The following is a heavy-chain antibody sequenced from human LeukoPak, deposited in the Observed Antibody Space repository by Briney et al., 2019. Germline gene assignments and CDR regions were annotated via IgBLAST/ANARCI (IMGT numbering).Heavy chain of an antibody. Sequence: SETQSLTCTVSGGSISSNYWSWIRQPAGKGLEWIGRIYTTGSTNYNPSLKSRVTISVDKSKNQFSLKLSSVTAADTAVYYCARDTGYCSTTSCYGFDYWGQGTLVTVSS. D-gene: IGHD2-2*01. J-gene: IGHJ4*02. CDR2: IYTTGST. CDR1: GGSISSNY. CDR3: ARDTGYCSTTSCYGFDY. V-gene: IGHV4-4*07.